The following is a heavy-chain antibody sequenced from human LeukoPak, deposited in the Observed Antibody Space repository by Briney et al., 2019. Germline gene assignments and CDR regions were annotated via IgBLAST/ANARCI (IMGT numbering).Heavy chain of an antibody. CDR1: GYTFTSYY. CDR2: INPSGGST. D-gene: IGHD5-24*01. J-gene: IGHJ4*02. V-gene: IGHV1-46*01. CDR3: ARDMATIHDGCDY. Sequence: ASVKVSCKASGYTFTSYYMHWVRQAPGQGLEWMGIINPSGGSTSYAQKFQGRVTMTRDTSISTAYMELSRLRSDDTAVYYCARDMATIHDGCDYWGQGTLVTVSS.